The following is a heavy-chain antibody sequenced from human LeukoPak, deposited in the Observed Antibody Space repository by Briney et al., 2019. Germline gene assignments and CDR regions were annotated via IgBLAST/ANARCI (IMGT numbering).Heavy chain of an antibody. D-gene: IGHD3-22*01. CDR3: ARTAYYYDSSGYYYMWFDP. Sequence: SETLSLTCTVSGGSVSTSNYYWGWIRQPPGKGLVWIGNIFYSGSTYYSPSLRSRVTISVDTSKNQFSLKLSSVTAADTAVYYCARTAYYYDSSGYYYMWFDPWGQGTLVTVSS. V-gene: IGHV4-39*07. CDR2: IFYSGST. J-gene: IGHJ5*02. CDR1: GGSVSTSNYY.